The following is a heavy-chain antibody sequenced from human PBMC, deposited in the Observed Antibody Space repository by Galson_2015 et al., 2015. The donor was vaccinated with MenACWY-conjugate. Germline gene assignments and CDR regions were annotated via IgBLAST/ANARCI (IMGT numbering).Heavy chain of an antibody. CDR2: ISHDGTNK. V-gene: IGHV3-30*01. D-gene: IGHD6-19*01. CDR1: GFTFSSHA. CDR3: ARDGSGWYAVDY. J-gene: IGHJ4*02. Sequence: SLRLSCAASGFTFSSHAMHWVRQAPGKGLEWVAVISHDGTNKWYADSVKGQFTISRDNSKNTLDLQMNSLRAEDTAVYYCARDGSGWYAVDYCGQGTLVTVSS.